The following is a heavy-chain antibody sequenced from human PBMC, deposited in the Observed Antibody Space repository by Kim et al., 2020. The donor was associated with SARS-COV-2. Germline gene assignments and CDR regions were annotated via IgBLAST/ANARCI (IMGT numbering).Heavy chain of an antibody. J-gene: IGHJ4*02. D-gene: IGHD2-15*01. CDR3: ARAPPCSGGSCYIPIDY. Sequence: VKGRFTISRDNSKNTLYLQMNSLRAEDTAVYYCARAPPCSGGSCYIPIDYWGQGTLVTVSS. V-gene: IGHV3-23*01.